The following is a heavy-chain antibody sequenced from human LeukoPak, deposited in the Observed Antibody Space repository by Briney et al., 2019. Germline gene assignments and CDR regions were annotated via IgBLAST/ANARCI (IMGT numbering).Heavy chain of an antibody. V-gene: IGHV3-53*01. D-gene: IGHD6-19*01. CDR2: IYSGGST. CDR3: AKGIAVADSYYFDY. J-gene: IGHJ4*02. CDR1: GLSFSTYD. Sequence: PGGSLRLSCAASGLSFSTYDMTWVRQAPGKGLEWVSVIYSGGSTYYADSVKGRFTISRDNSKNTLYLQMNSLRAEDTAVYYCAKGIAVADSYYFDYWGQGTLVTVSS.